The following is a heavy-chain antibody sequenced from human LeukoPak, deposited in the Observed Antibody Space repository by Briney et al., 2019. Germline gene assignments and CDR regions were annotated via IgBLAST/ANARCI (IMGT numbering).Heavy chain of an antibody. V-gene: IGHV4-59*01. CDR2: IYYSGST. CDR3: ARGRHYYDSSGYYFDAFDI. Sequence: PSETLSLTCTVSGGSISSYYWSWIRQPPGKGLEWIGYIYYSGSTNYNPSLKSRVTIPVDTSKNQFSLKLSSVTAADTAVYYCARGRHYYDSSGYYFDAFDIWGQGTMVTVSS. J-gene: IGHJ3*02. CDR1: GGSISSYY. D-gene: IGHD3-22*01.